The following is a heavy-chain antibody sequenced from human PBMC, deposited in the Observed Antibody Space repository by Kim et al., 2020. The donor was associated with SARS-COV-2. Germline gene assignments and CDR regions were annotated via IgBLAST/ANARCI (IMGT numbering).Heavy chain of an antibody. CDR3: AKVAAGYGPIDY. CDR1: GFTFSSYG. J-gene: IGHJ4*02. V-gene: IGHV3-30*18. D-gene: IGHD4-17*01. CDR2: ISYDGSNK. Sequence: GGSLRLSCAASGFTFSSYGMHWVRQAPGKGLEWVAVISYDGSNKYYADSVKGRFTISRDNSKNTLYLQMNSLRAEDTAVYYCAKVAAGYGPIDYWGQGTLVTVSS.